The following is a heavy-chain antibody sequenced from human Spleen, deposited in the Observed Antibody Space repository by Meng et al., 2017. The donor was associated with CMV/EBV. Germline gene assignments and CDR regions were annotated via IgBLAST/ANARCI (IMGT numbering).Heavy chain of an antibody. Sequence: SLKISCAASGFTFDDYAMHWVRQAPGKGLEWVSGISWNSGSIGYADSVKGRFTISRDNAKNSLYLQMNSLRAEDTALYYCAKDIEILYRENAFDIWCQGTMVTVSS. D-gene: IGHD2-8*01. CDR3: AKDIEILYRENAFDI. J-gene: IGHJ3*02. CDR1: GFTFDDYA. V-gene: IGHV3-9*01. CDR2: ISWNSGSI.